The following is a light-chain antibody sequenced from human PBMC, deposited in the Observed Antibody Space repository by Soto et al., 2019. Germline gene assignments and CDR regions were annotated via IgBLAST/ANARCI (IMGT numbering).Light chain of an antibody. Sequence: DIQMTQSPSTLSASIGDRVTITCRASYSISSWLAWYQQRPGRAPKLLIYDASTVESGVPSRFSGSGYGTEFALTISSLQPDDLATYHCQQYHTYLTFGGGTKVEI. J-gene: IGKJ4*01. CDR3: QQYHTYLT. CDR2: DAS. CDR1: YSISSW. V-gene: IGKV1-5*01.